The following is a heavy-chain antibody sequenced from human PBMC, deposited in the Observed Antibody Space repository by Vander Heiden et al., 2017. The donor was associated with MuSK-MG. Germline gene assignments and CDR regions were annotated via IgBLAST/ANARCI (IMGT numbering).Heavy chain of an antibody. CDR1: ASTSRFTFTRYW. CDR3: AIPKATYAFDV. V-gene: IGHV3-74*01. J-gene: IGHJ3*01. CDR2: IDGDGNTI. Sequence: EVQLVESGGGLVQPGGSLRLSCAASASTSRFTFTRYWMHWVRQAPGKGLVWVARIDGDGNTIYYADSVKGRFTISRDNAKNTLYLQMNSLTPEDTAVYYCAIPKATYAFDVWGQGTMVTVSS.